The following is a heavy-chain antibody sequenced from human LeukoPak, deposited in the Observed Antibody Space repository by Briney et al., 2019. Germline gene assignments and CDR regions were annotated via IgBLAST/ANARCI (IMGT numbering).Heavy chain of an antibody. J-gene: IGHJ4*02. CDR2: INPNSGGT. CDR1: GYTFNGYY. CDR3: TRGFSSWYLSPYYLEY. D-gene: IGHD6-13*01. Sequence: GASVKVSCKASGYTFNGYYMHWVRQVPGQALEWMGWINPNSGGTNYAQKFQGRVTMTRDTSITTAYMELSRLRSDDTAVYYCTRGFSSWYLSPYYLEYCGQGTPVTVSS. V-gene: IGHV1-2*02.